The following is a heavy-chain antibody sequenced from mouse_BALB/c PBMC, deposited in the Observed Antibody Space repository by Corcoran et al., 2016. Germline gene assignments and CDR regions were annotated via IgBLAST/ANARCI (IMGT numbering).Heavy chain of an antibody. CDR1: GYTFTSYV. CDR3: AREGFAY. CDR2: INPYNDGT. Sequence: EVQLQQSGPELVKPGASVKLSCKASGYTFTSYVMHWVKQKPGQGRAWIGYINPYNDGTKYNEKFKGKATLTSDKSASTAYMELSSLTSEDSAVYYCAREGFAYWGQGTLVTVSA. J-gene: IGHJ3*01. V-gene: IGHV1S136*01.